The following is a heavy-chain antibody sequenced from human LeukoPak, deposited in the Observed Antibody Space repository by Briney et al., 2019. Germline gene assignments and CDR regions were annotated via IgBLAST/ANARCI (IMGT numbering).Heavy chain of an antibody. Sequence: GESLQISCQGSGSSFTSYWIGWVRQMPGKGLEWMGIIYPGDSDTRYSPSFQGQVTISADKSISTAYLQWSSLKASDTAMYYCARHSGSYYDFWSGSPDYWGQGTLVTVSS. D-gene: IGHD3-3*01. J-gene: IGHJ4*02. V-gene: IGHV5-51*01. CDR3: ARHSGSYYDFWSGSPDY. CDR1: GSSFTSYW. CDR2: IYPGDSDT.